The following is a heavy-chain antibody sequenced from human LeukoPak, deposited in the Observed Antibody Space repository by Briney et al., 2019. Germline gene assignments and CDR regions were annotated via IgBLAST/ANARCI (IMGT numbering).Heavy chain of an antibody. V-gene: IGHV3-7*01. J-gene: IGHJ4*02. Sequence: GGSLRLSCAVSGFMFSKYWMSWVRQGPGKGLEWVAHIKEDGSDNYYVESVRGRFTIYRDKAKNSLYLQMEFLRDEDTALYYCARVISGDYCDYWGQGTLVTVSS. CDR2: IKEDGSDN. D-gene: IGHD4-17*01. CDR3: ARVISGDYCDY. CDR1: GFMFSKYW.